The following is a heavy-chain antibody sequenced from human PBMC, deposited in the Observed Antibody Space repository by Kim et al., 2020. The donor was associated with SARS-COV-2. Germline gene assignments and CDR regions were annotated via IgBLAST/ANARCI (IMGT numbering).Heavy chain of an antibody. D-gene: IGHD6-25*01. CDR2: IYPADSDT. CDR1: GYNFPNFW. Sequence: GESLKISCKGSGYNFPNFWIGWVRQMPGKGLEWMGIIYPADSDTRYSPSFQGQVTISVDKSITTAYLQWTSLKASDTAIYYCASPLLFSGTWYGVDVWGQGTTVTVSS. CDR3: ASPLLFSGTWYGVDV. V-gene: IGHV5-51*01. J-gene: IGHJ6*02.